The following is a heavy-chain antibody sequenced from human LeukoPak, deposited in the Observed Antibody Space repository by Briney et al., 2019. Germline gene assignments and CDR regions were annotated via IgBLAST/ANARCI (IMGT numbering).Heavy chain of an antibody. CDR2: ISYDGSNK. CDR1: GFTFSSYA. J-gene: IGHJ4*02. CDR3: ASPSLRLGEFDY. D-gene: IGHD3-16*01. Sequence: GGSLRLSCAASGFTFSSYAMHWVRQAPGKGLEWVAVISYDGSNKYYADSVKGRFTISRDNAKNSLYLQMNSLRAEDTAVYYCASPSLRLGEFDYWGQGTLVTVSS. V-gene: IGHV3-30-3*01.